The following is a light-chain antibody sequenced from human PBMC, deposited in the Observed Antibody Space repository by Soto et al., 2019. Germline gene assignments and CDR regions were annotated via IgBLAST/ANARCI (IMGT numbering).Light chain of an antibody. Sequence: QSALTQPASVSGSPGQSITVSCTGTSSDVGGYNYVSWYQQYPGKAPRVMIYEVSNRPSGVSNRFSGSKSGNTASLTISGLQAEDEADYYCSSYTSSSTFNVVFGTGTKLTVL. CDR3: SSYTSSSTFNVV. V-gene: IGLV2-14*01. CDR1: SSDVGGYNY. CDR2: EVS. J-gene: IGLJ1*01.